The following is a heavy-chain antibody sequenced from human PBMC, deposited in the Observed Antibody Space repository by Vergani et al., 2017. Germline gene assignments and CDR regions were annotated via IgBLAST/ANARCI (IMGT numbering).Heavy chain of an antibody. D-gene: IGHD2-21*02. V-gene: IGHV3-49*03. CDR2: IRSKAYGGTT. Sequence: EVQLVESGGGLVQPGRSLRLSCTASGFTFGDYAMSWFRQAPGKGLEWVGFIRSKAYGGTTEHAASVKGRFTISRDDSKSIAYLQMNSLKTEDTAVYYCTRDCGGDCYVDYWGQGTLVTVSS. CDR3: TRDCGGDCYVDY. CDR1: GFTFGDYA. J-gene: IGHJ4*02.